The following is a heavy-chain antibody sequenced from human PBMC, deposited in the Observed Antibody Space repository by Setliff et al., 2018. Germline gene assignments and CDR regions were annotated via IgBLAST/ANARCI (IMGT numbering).Heavy chain of an antibody. V-gene: IGHV4-39*07. J-gene: IGHJ4*02. CDR2: IYYSGST. CDR1: GGSISSSSYY. D-gene: IGHD3-3*01. Sequence: SETLSLTCTVSGGSISSSSYYWGWIRQPPGKGLEWIGSIYYSGSTYYNPSLKSRVTITVDTSKNQFSLKLSSVTAAETAVYYCARDRSTIFGVVIPFDYWGQGTLVTVSS. CDR3: ARDRSTIFGVVIPFDY.